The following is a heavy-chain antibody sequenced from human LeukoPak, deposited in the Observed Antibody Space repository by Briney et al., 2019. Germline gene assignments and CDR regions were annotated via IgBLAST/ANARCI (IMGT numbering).Heavy chain of an antibody. CDR3: AKDNYGGIFAS. Sequence: PGESLRLSCAASGFTFSAYGMSWVRQAPGKGLEWVSHISDTVRDTWYANSVKGRFIISRDNSRDTVYLQMSSLRPEDTALYFCAKDNYGGIFASWGQGPLVTVSS. CDR1: GFTFSAYG. D-gene: IGHD4-17*01. V-gene: IGHV3-23*01. J-gene: IGHJ4*02. CDR2: ISDTVRDT.